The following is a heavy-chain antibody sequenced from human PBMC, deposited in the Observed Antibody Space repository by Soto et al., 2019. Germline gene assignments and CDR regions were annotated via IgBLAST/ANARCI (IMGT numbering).Heavy chain of an antibody. CDR1: GFTFRSYW. D-gene: IGHD6-13*01. CDR2: INSDGSST. J-gene: IGHJ4*02. V-gene: IGHV3-74*01. Sequence: EVQLVESGGGLVQPGGSLRLSCAASGFTFRSYWMQWVRQAPGKGLVWVSWINSDGSSTSYADSVKGRFTISRDNAKNTLYLQMNSLRAEDTAVYYCASGGRSLTFDSWGQGTLVTVSS. CDR3: ASGGRSLTFDS.